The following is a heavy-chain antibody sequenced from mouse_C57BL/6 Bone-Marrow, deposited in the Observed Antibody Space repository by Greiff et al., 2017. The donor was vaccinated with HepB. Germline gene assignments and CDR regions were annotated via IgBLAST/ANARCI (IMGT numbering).Heavy chain of an antibody. D-gene: IGHD3-2*02. CDR3: TTAQAEDY. V-gene: IGHV14-4*01. Sequence: EVQLQQSGAELVRPGASVKLSCTASGFNIKDDYMHWVKQRPEQGLEWIGWIDPENGDTEYASKFQGKATITADTSSNTAYLQLSSLTSEYTAVYYCTTAQAEDYWGQGTTLTVSS. CDR2: IDPENGDT. CDR1: GFNIKDDY. J-gene: IGHJ2*01.